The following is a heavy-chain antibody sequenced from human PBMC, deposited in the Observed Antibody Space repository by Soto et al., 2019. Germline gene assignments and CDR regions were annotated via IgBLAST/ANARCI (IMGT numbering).Heavy chain of an antibody. J-gene: IGHJ6*02. CDR2: ISASGDTV. CDR1: GLTSSGIE. D-gene: IGHD2-21*02. CDR3: AGLSVTGGVDV. Sequence: EVRLVESGGGFLQPGGALTLSCVVSGLTSSGIELNWVRQAPGKGLEWISYISASGDTVDYADSVRGRFSISRDNAKQSLFLQMSALRVEDTAVYYCAGLSVTGGVDVWGQGTTVTVSS. V-gene: IGHV3-48*03.